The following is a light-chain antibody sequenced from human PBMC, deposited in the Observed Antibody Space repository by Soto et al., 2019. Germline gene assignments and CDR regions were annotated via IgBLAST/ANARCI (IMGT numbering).Light chain of an antibody. CDR3: QQYNNWPPLT. Sequence: IVMTQSPATLSVSPGERATLSCRASQSVNSHLAWYQQKPGQAPRLLIFGASTRATGIPARFSGSGSGTEVTLVISSLQSEDIAVYYCQQYNNWPPLTFGGGTKVEIK. J-gene: IGKJ4*01. CDR1: QSVNSH. CDR2: GAS. V-gene: IGKV3D-15*01.